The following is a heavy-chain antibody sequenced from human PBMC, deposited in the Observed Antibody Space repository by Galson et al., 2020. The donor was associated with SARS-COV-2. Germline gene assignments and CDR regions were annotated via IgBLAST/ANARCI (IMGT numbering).Heavy chain of an antibody. J-gene: IGHJ6*02. CDR3: ARDPTYGDPEFYYYYGMDV. V-gene: IGHV4-59*12. CDR1: GGYISSYY. Sequence: ETSATLSLTCTVSGGYISSYYWSWIRQPPGKGLEWIGYIYYSGSTNYTPSLKSRVTISVDTSKNQFSLKLKSVTAADTAVYYCARDPTYGDPEFYYYYGMDVWGQGTTVTVSS. CDR2: IYYSGST. D-gene: IGHD4-17*01.